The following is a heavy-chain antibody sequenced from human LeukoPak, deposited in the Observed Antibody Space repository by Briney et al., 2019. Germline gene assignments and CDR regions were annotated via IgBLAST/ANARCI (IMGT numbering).Heavy chain of an antibody. V-gene: IGHV4-39*01. J-gene: IGHJ4*02. Sequence: SETLSLTCTVSGGSISSSSYYWGWIRQPPGKGLEWIGSIYYSGSTYYNPSLKSRVTLSVDTSKNQFSLKLSSVTAADTAVYYCATRPSYYDSSGYDYWGQGTLVTVSS. CDR2: IYYSGST. CDR3: ATRPSYYDSSGYDY. CDR1: GGSISSSSYY. D-gene: IGHD3-22*01.